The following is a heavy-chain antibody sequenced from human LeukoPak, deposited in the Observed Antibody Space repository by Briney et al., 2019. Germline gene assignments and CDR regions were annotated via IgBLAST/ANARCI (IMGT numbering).Heavy chain of an antibody. V-gene: IGHV3-7*01. J-gene: IGHJ4*02. CDR2: IKQDGSEK. CDR3: ARDGGRKDDY. CDR1: GFTFSSYW. D-gene: IGHD2-15*01. Sequence: PGGSLRLSCTASGFTFSSYWMTWVRQAPGKGLEGVANIKQDGSEKYYVDSVKGRFTISRDNAKNSLYLQMNSLRAEDTAVYYCARDGGRKDDYWGQGTLVTVSS.